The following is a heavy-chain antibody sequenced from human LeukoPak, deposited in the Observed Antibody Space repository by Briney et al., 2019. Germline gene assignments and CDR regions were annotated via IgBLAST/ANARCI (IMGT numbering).Heavy chain of an antibody. V-gene: IGHV3-23*01. CDR2: IRGSGGDT. Sequence: GGSLRLSCAASGFTFNNYAMSWVRQAPGKGLEWVSSIRGSGGDTYYADSVKGRFTISRDNSKNTLYLQMNSLRAEDTAVYYCAKERSFGTWLGDYWGQGALVTVSS. CDR3: AKERSFGTWLGDY. J-gene: IGHJ4*02. CDR1: GFTFNNYA. D-gene: IGHD2/OR15-2a*01.